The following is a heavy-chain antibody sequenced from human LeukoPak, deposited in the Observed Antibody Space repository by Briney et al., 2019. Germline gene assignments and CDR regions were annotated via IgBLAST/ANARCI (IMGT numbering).Heavy chain of an antibody. CDR1: GSSISSISSYS. D-gene: IGHD1-26*01. CDR3: TRESGAFSPFGF. CDR2: IFASGST. J-gene: IGHJ4*02. Sequence: SSETLSLTCTISGSSISSISSYSWSWIRQPPGKGLEWIGYIFASGSTNYNPSLKSRVTISVDTSKNQFSLKLSSVTAADTAAYYCTRESGAFSPFGFWGQGTLVTVSS. V-gene: IGHV4-4*08.